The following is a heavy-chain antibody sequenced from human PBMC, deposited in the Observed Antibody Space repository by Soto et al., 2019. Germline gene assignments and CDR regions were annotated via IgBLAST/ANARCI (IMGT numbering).Heavy chain of an antibody. V-gene: IGHV3-30-3*01. J-gene: IGHJ4*02. CDR2: ISYDGSNK. D-gene: IGHD3-16*01. CDR1: GFTFSSYS. CDR3: ARELTYDYVWGSSDY. Sequence: GGSLRLSCAASGFTFSSYSMHWVRQAPGKGLEWVAVISYDGSNKYYADSVKGRFTISRDNSKNTLYLQMNSLRAEDTAVYYCARELTYDYVWGSSDYWGQGTLVTVSS.